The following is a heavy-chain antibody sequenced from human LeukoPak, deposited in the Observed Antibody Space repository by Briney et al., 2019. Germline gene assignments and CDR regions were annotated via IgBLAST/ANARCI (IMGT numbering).Heavy chain of an antibody. Sequence: ASVKVSCKASGYTFASYGISWVRQAPGQELEWMGWISAYNGNTNYAQKFQGRVTMTTDTSTSTAYIEVRSLRSDDTAVCYCARDAVHGSNVYIWFDLWGQGTLVTVSS. CDR3: ARDAVHGSNVYIWFDL. J-gene: IGHJ5*02. CDR2: ISAYNGNT. CDR1: GYTFASYG. V-gene: IGHV1-18*01. D-gene: IGHD1-26*01.